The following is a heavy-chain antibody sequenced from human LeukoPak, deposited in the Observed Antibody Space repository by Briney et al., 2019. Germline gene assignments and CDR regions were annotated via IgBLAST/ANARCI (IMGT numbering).Heavy chain of an antibody. CDR1: GFTFSSYG. CDR2: ISYDGSNK. V-gene: IGHV3-30*18. J-gene: IGHJ4*02. Sequence: GGSLRLSCAASGFTFSSYGMHWVRQAPGKGLEWVAVISYDGSNKYYADSVKGRFTISRDNSKNTLYLQMNSLRAEDTAVYYCAKDEGVGATGYWGQGTLVTVSS. CDR3: AKDEGVGATGY. D-gene: IGHD1-26*01.